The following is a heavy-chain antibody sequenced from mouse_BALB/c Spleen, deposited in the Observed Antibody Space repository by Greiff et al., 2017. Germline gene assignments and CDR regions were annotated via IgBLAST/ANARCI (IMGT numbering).Heavy chain of an antibody. V-gene: IGHV7-3*02. CDR2: IRNKANGYTT. D-gene: IGHD2-14*01. J-gene: IGHJ4*01. Sequence: EVQRVESGGGLVQPGGSLRLSCATSGFTFTDYYMSWVRQPPGKALEWLGFIRNKANGYTTEYSASVKGRFTISRDNSQSILYLQMNTLRAEDSATYYCARDGRYGDAMDYWGQGTSVTVSS. CDR3: ARDGRYGDAMDY. CDR1: GFTFTDYY.